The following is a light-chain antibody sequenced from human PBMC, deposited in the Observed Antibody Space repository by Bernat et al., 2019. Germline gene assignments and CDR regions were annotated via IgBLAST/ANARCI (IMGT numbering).Light chain of an antibody. V-gene: IGLV3-25*03. CDR1: ALPKQY. CDR3: QSADSSGTYWV. CDR2: KDS. Sequence: SYELTQPPSVSVSPGQTARITCSGDALPKQYAYWYQQKPGQAPVLVLYKDSERPSGIPERFSGPSSGTTGTLTISGVQAEDEADYYCQSADSSGTYWVFGGGTKLTVL. J-gene: IGLJ3*02.